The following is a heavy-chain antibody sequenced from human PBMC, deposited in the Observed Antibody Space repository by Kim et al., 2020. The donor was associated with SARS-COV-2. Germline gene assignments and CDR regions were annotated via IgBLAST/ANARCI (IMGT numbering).Heavy chain of an antibody. CDR2: IKEDGSEK. CDR1: GFTFSDYW. V-gene: IGHV3-7*01. J-gene: IGHJ4*02. Sequence: GGSLRLSCAASGFTFSDYWMTWVRQAPGKRLEWVANIKEDGSEKNYVDSVKGRFTISRDNAEKSLYLQTSSLRAEDSAVYYCARVDGSGGGGYDYWGQGT. CDR3: ARVDGSGGGGYDY. D-gene: IGHD6-19*01.